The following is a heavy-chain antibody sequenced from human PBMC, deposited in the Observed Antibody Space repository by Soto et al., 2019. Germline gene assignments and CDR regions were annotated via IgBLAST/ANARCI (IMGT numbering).Heavy chain of an antibody. Sequence: EVQLLESGGGLVQPGGSLRLSCAASGFTFSTYAMSWVRQAPGKGLEWVSGLFGSGGGISYADSVKGRFSISSDNSNNVLYLQMQSLRVEETAVYYCVKDRQSDGGWPFDHWGQGTLVTVSS. CDR3: VKDRQSDGGWPFDH. J-gene: IGHJ4*02. CDR2: LFGSGGGI. CDR1: GFTFSTYA. D-gene: IGHD6-19*01. V-gene: IGHV3-23*01.